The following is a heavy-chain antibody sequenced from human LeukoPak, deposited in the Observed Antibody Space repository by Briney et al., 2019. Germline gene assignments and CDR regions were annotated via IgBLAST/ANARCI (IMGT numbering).Heavy chain of an antibody. CDR1: GYTFTSYG. D-gene: IGHD3-3*01. CDR2: ISAYNGNT. Sequence: ASVKVSCKGSGYTFTSYGISWLRQAPGQGLEWMGWISAYNGNTNYAQKLQGRVTMTTDTSTSTAYMELRSLRSDDTAVYYCARLNYITIFGVVIILFDYWGQGTLVTVSS. J-gene: IGHJ4*02. V-gene: IGHV1-18*01. CDR3: ARLNYITIFGVVIILFDY.